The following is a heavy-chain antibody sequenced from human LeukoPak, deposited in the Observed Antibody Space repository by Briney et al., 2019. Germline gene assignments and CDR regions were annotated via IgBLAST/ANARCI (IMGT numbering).Heavy chain of an antibody. CDR3: ARWDDSAWGFGN. CDR1: GGSISSYS. CDR2: ISHSGTT. Sequence: RASETLSLTCIVSGGSISSYSWNWIRQSPGKGLEWVGYISHSGTTSYNSSLESRVTISVDTSKNQLSLKLTSVTAADTAVYYCARWDDSAWGFGNWGPGTLVTVSS. D-gene: IGHD6-19*01. V-gene: IGHV4-59*08. J-gene: IGHJ4*02.